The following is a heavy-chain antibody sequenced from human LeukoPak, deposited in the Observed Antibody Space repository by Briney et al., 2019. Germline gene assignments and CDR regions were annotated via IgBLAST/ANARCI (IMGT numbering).Heavy chain of an antibody. CDR1: GFSLSSYS. Sequence: GGSLRLSCAASGFSLSSYSFNWVRQAPGKGLEWVSYINSRNTSIYYSDSVKGRFTISRDNARNSLYLQMNNLRAEDTGVYYCTKDPNGDYIGAFDFWGQGTVVTVSS. J-gene: IGHJ3*01. CDR3: TKDPNGDYIGAFDF. D-gene: IGHD4-17*01. CDR2: INSRNTSI. V-gene: IGHV3-48*01.